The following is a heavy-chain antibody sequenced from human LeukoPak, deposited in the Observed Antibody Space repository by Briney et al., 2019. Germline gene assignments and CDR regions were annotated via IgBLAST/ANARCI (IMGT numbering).Heavy chain of an antibody. CDR3: ARDPGIVGDLDP. D-gene: IGHD1-26*01. CDR1: GYTFTGYY. J-gene: IGHJ5*02. V-gene: IGHV1-2*02. Sequence: EASVKVSCKASGYTFTGYYMHWVRQAPGQGLEWMGWINPNSGGTNYAQKFQGRVTMTRDTSISTADMELSRLRSDDTAVYYCARDPGIVGDLDPWGQGTLVTVSS. CDR2: INPNSGGT.